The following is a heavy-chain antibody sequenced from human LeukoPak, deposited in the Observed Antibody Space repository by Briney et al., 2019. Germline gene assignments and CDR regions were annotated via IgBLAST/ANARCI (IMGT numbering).Heavy chain of an antibody. D-gene: IGHD5-24*01. Sequence: PGGSLRLSCAASGFTFSSYAMSWVRQAPGKGLEWVSAISGSGGSTYYADSVKGRFTISRDNSKNTLYLQMNSLRAEDTAVYYCAAEPPRDGYNYYYYYGMDVWGQGTTVTVSS. J-gene: IGHJ6*02. CDR3: AAEPPRDGYNYYYYYGMDV. V-gene: IGHV3-23*01. CDR1: GFTFSSYA. CDR2: ISGSGGST.